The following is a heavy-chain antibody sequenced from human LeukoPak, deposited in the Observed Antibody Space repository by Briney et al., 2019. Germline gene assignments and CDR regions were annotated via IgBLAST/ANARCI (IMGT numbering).Heavy chain of an antibody. CDR1: GYTFTSYG. CDR2: ISAYNGNT. Sequence: ASVKVSCKASGYTFTSYGISWVRQAPGQGLEWMGWISAYNGNTNYAQKLQGRVTMTTDTSTSTAYMELRSLRSDDTAVYYCVISSIFGVVIGIADYWGQGTLVTVFS. J-gene: IGHJ4*02. D-gene: IGHD3-3*01. V-gene: IGHV1-18*01. CDR3: VISSIFGVVIGIADY.